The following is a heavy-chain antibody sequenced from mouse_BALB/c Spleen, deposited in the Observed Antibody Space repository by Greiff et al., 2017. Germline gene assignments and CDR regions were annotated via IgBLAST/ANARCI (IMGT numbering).Heavy chain of an antibody. Sequence: EVKVEESGPGLVKPSQSLSLTCTVTGYSITSDYAWNWIRQFPGNKLEWMGYISYSGSTSYNPSLKSRISITRDTSKNQFFLQLNSVTTEDTATYYCARSPDYAMDYWGQGTSVTVSS. CDR3: ARSPDYAMDY. J-gene: IGHJ4*01. V-gene: IGHV3-2*02. CDR1: GYSITSDYA. CDR2: ISYSGST.